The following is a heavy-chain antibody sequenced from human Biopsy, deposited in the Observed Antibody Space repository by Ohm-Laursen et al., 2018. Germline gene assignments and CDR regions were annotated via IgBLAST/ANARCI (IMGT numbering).Heavy chain of an antibody. J-gene: IGHJ4*02. CDR2: IHGDERSA. V-gene: IGHV3-74*03. CDR1: GFTFSRSV. D-gene: IGHD2-8*02. CDR3: TGDSGGLGDY. Sequence: SLRLSCSASGFTFSRSVMHWVRQAPGKELMWVSRIHGDERSATYAEPVKGRFTISRDNAKNTLHLQMNSLRAEDTAVYYCTGDSGGLGDYWGQGTLVTVSS.